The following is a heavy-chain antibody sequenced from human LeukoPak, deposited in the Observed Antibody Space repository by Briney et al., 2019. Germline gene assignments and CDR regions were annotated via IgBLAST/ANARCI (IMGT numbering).Heavy chain of an antibody. CDR1: GGSISSGGYY. D-gene: IGHD3-22*01. CDR3: ARWGSVYYYDSSGLYYFDY. V-gene: IGHV4-31*03. Sequence: SQTLSLTCTVSGGSISSGGYYWSWIRQHPGKGLEWIGYIYYSGSTYYNPSLKSRVTISVDTSRNQFSLKLSSVTAADTAVYYCARWGSVYYYDSSGLYYFDYWGQGTLVTVSS. J-gene: IGHJ4*02. CDR2: IYYSGST.